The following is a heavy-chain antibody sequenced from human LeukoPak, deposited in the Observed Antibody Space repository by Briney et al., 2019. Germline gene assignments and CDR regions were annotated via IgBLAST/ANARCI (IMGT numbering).Heavy chain of an antibody. CDR3: ASDTSGYCSGGSCYYR. J-gene: IGHJ4*02. CDR2: IIPIFGIA. Sequence: SVKVSCKASGGTFSSYAISWVRQAPGQGLEWMGGIIPIFGIANYAQKFQGRVTITADKSTSTAYMELSSLRSEDTAVYYCASDTSGYCSGGSCYYRWGQGTLVTVSS. V-gene: IGHV1-69*10. CDR1: GGTFSSYA. D-gene: IGHD2-15*01.